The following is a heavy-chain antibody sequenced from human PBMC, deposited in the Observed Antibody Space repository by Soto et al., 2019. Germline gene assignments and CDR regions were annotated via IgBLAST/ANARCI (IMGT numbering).Heavy chain of an antibody. CDR1: GGTFSSYT. V-gene: IGHV1-69*13. D-gene: IGHD3-10*01. J-gene: IGHJ4*02. CDR2: IIPIFGTA. Sequence: SVKVSCKASGGTFSSYTISWVRQAPGQGLEWMGGIIPIFGTANYAQKFQGRVTITADESTSTAYMELSSLRSEDTAVYYCARDMSGSGSYSYWGQGTLVTVSS. CDR3: ARDMSGSGSYSY.